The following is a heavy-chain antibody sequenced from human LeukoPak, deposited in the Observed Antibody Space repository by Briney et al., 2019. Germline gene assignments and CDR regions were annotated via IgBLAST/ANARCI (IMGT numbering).Heavy chain of an antibody. CDR2: IIPILGIA. CDR3: ARDQNGIVDY. CDR1: GGAFSSYA. Sequence: ASVKVSCKASGGAFSSYAISWVRQAPGQGLEWMGRIIPILGIANYAQKFQGRVTITADKSTSTAYMELSSLGSEDTAVYYCARDQNGIVDYWGQGTLVTVSS. V-gene: IGHV1-69*04. J-gene: IGHJ4*02. D-gene: IGHD3-16*02.